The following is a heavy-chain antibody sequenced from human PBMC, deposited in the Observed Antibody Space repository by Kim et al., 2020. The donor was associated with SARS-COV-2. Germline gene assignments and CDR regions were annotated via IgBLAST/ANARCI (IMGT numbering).Heavy chain of an antibody. V-gene: IGHV3-48*02. D-gene: IGHD2-15*01. Sequence: GGSLRLSCATSGFTFSAYDMNWVRQVPGKGLEWVSFITRGSNITYYADSVKGRFTISRDNAKNTLHLQMNSLKDDDTAIYHCARERKGGAFDIWGQGTLV. J-gene: IGHJ3*02. CDR2: ITRGSNIT. CDR1: GFTFSAYD. CDR3: ARERKGGAFDI.